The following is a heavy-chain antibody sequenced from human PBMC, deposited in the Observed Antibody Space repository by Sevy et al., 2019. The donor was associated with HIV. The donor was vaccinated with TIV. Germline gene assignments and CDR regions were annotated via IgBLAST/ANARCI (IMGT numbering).Heavy chain of an antibody. CDR2: ISSSGSTI. J-gene: IGHJ4*02. CDR1: GFTFSTYE. V-gene: IGHV3-48*03. Sequence: GGSLRLSCAASGFTFSTYEMDWVRQAPGKGLEWVSYISSSGSTIYYADSVKGRFTISRDNAKNSLYLQMNSLRAEDTAAYYCARGEWGGVNYWGQGTLVTVSS. D-gene: IGHD3-16*01. CDR3: ARGEWGGVNY.